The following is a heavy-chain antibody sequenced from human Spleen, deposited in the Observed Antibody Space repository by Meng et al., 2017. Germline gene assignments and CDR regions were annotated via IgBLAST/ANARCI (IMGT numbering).Heavy chain of an antibody. J-gene: IGHJ5*01. CDR1: GGSIGSNSYH. Sequence: QVQLQESGPGLVKPSETLSLTCTVSGGSIGSNSYHWGWIRQPPGKGLEWVGTIDYSGTTYSNSSLKSRLTISLDTSRNQFSLKLTSVTAADTAVYYCSRRINTAGGWFDSWGQGTLVTVSS. CDR3: SRRINTAGGWFDS. D-gene: IGHD5-18*01. V-gene: IGHV4-39*01. CDR2: IDYSGTT.